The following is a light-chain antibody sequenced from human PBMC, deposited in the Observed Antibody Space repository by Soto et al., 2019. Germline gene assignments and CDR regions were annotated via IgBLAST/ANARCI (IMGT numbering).Light chain of an antibody. CDR3: QQYGCSSWA. CDR1: QSVSSSY. CDR2: GAS. V-gene: IGKV3-20*01. Sequence: EIVLTQSPGTLSLSPGERATLSCRASQSVSSSYLSWYQQKPGQAPRLLIYGASSRATGIPDRFSGSGSETDFTLTISRLEPEDFAVYYCQQYGCSSWAFGQGTKVELK. J-gene: IGKJ1*01.